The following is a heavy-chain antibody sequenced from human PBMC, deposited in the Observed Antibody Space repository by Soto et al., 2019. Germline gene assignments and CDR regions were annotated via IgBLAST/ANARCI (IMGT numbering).Heavy chain of an antibody. D-gene: IGHD3-22*01. CDR3: ARSKEETYYYDSSGLSAFDY. V-gene: IGHV1-69*13. Sequence: SVKVSCKASGGTFSSYAISWVRQAPGQGLEWMGGIIPIFGTANYAQKFQGRVTITADESTSTAYMELSSLRSEDTAVYYCARSKEETYYYDSSGLSAFDYWGQGTLVTVSS. J-gene: IGHJ4*02. CDR2: IIPIFGTA. CDR1: GGTFSSYA.